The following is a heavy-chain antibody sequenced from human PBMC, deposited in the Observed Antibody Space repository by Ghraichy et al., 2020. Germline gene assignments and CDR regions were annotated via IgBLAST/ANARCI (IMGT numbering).Heavy chain of an antibody. V-gene: IGHV2-5*02. CDR1: GFSLSNGVG. CDR2: IFWDDTK. D-gene: IGHD1-26*01. J-gene: IGHJ4*01. Sequence: SGPTLVKPTQTLTLTCTFSGFSLSNGVGVAWIRQPPGKALEWLGFIFWDDTKHYTPSLKSRLTITKDTSKNQVVLTITNMDPVDTGTFFCAYKYLLVHTPVYYEFSIDFWGRGTQVTVAS. CDR3: AYKYLLVHTPVYYEFSIDF.